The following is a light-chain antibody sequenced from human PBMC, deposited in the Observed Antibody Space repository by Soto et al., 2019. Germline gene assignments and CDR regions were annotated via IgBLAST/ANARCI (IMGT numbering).Light chain of an antibody. CDR3: QQYGGSPPYT. V-gene: IGKV3-20*01. J-gene: IGKJ2*01. CDR1: QSVSSIY. CDR2: RAS. Sequence: EIVLTQSPGTLSLSPGERATLSCRASQSVSSIYFAWYQQKPGQAPRLLIYRASSRATGIPDRLSGSGSGTDVTLTIIRMQPEDYAVYYCQQYGGSPPYTFGQGTKLEIK.